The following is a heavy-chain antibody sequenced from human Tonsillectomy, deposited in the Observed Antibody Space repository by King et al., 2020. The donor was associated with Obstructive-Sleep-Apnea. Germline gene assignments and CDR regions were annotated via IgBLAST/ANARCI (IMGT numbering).Heavy chain of an antibody. CDR2: IYYSGST. CDR1: GGSINSGDYY. V-gene: IGHV4-30-4*01. CDR3: ARVHSTFGELTDALDI. D-gene: IGHD3-10*01. Sequence: QLQESGPGLVKPSQTLSLTCTVSGGSINSGDYYWSWIRQPPGKGLEWIGYIYYSGSTDYNPSLKSRVTMSVDTSKNQFSLRLVSVTAAETAWYYCARVHSTFGELTDALDIWGQGTMVTVSS. J-gene: IGHJ3*02.